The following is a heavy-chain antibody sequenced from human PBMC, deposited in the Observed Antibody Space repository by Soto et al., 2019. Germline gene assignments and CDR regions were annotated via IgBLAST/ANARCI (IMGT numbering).Heavy chain of an antibody. V-gene: IGHV5-51*01. CDR1: GYSFTSYW. CDR3: ARLSGCSSTSCYTHMDV. J-gene: IGHJ6*02. Sequence: GESLKISCKGSGYSFTSYWIGWVRQMPGKGLEWMGIIYPGDSDTRYSPSFQGQVTISADKSISTAYLRWSSLKASDTAMYYCARLSGCSSTSCYTHMDVWGQGTTVTVSS. CDR2: IYPGDSDT. D-gene: IGHD2-2*02.